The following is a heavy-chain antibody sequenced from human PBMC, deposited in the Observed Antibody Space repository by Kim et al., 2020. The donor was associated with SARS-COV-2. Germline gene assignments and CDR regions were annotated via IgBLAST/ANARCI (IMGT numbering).Heavy chain of an antibody. V-gene: IGHV5-51*01. CDR3: ASSRVTTNAGFDF. D-gene: IGHD5-12*01. J-gene: IGHJ4*02. CDR2: IYPGDSDT. Sequence: GESLKISCKGSGYSFISYWIGWVRQMPGKGLEWMGIIYPGDSDTRYSPSFQGQVTISADKSISTAYLQWSSLKASDTAMYYCASSRVTTNAGFDFWGQGTLVTVSS. CDR1: GYSFISYW.